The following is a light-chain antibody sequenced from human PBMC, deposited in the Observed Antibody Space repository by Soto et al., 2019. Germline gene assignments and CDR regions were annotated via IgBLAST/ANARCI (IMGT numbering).Light chain of an antibody. CDR3: QQDNTYPRT. CDR2: EGS. V-gene: IGKV1-5*03. CDR1: LSISSW. Sequence: DIQMTQSPSTLSASIGDRVTITCRARLSISSWVAWYRQKPGEDPKLLIYEGSTLERGVPSRFSGSGSGTEFTLTISSLQPDDVANFYCQQDNTYPRTVGQGTRVEVK. J-gene: IGKJ1*01.